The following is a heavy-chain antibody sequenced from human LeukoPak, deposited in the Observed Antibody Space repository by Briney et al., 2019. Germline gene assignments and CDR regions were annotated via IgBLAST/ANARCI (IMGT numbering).Heavy chain of an antibody. J-gene: IGHJ6*02. CDR1: GLTFSSYS. CDR3: ARDDCSGGSCYYYYYGTDV. Sequence: GGSLRLSCAASGLTFSSYSMNWVRQAPGKGLEWVSSISSSSSYIYYADSVKGRFTISRDNAKNSLYLQMNSLRAEDTAVYYCARDDCSGGSCYYYYYGTDVWGQGTTVTVSS. CDR2: ISSSSSYI. V-gene: IGHV3-21*01. D-gene: IGHD2-15*01.